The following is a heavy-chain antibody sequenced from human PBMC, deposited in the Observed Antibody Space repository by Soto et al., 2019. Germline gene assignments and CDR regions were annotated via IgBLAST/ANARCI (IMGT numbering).Heavy chain of an antibody. V-gene: IGHV1-2*04. CDR3: ARTRQKGYSRDSYYYYGMDV. D-gene: IGHD6-13*01. CDR1: GYTFTGYY. CDR2: INPNSGGT. J-gene: IGHJ6*02. Sequence: AAVNVSCKASGYTFTGYYMHWVRQARGQGLEGMGWINPNSGGTSYAQKFQGWVTMTRDTSISTAYMELSRLRSDDTAVYYCARTRQKGYSRDSYYYYGMDVCGQRTTVTVSS.